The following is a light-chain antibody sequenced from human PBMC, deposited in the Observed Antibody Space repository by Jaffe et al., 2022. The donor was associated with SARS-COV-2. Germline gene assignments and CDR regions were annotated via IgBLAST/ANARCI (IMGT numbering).Light chain of an antibody. CDR1: DSNIGSNT. J-gene: IGLJ3*02. CDR3: ATWDDSLNGPE. Sequence: QSVLTQPPSASGTPGQRVTISCSGSDSNIGSNTVNWYQQVPGTAPKLLIYSNNRRPSGVPDRFSGSKSGTSASLAISGLQSEDEAHYYCATWDDSLNGPEFGGGTKLTVL. CDR2: SNN. V-gene: IGLV1-44*01.